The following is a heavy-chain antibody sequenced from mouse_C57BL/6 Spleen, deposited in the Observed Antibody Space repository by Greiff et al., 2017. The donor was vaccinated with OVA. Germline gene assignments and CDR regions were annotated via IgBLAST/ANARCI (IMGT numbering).Heavy chain of an antibody. CDR2: IYWDDDK. CDR3: ARRNDYGYGPFDY. J-gene: IGHJ2*01. D-gene: IGHD2-2*01. V-gene: IGHV8-12*01. Sequence: QVQLKESGPGILQSSQTLSLTCSFSGFSLSTSGMGVSWIRQPSGKGLEWLAHIYWDDDKRYNPSLKSRLTISKDTSRNQVFLKITSVDTADTATYYCARRNDYGYGPFDYWGQGTTLTVSS. CDR1: GFSLSTSGMG.